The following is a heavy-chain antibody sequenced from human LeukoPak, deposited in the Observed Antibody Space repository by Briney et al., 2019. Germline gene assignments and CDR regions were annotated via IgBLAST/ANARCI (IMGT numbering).Heavy chain of an antibody. CDR1: GGSNNSYY. D-gene: IGHD2/OR15-2a*01. CDR2: THASGNT. CDR3: ARGRVGLSYYYYFMDV. Sequence: SETLSLTCTVSGGSNNSYYWSWIRQPPGKGLEWIGYTHASGNTNYSPSLKGRVTISIDMSRNQFSLKLSSVTAADTAVYYCARGRVGLSYYYYFMDVWGKGTAVTVPS. V-gene: IGHV4-4*09. J-gene: IGHJ6*03.